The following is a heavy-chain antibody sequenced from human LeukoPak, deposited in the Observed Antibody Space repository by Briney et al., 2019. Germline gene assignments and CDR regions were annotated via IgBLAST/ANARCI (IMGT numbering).Heavy chain of an antibody. D-gene: IGHD6-13*01. V-gene: IGHV3-30*02. Sequence: GGSLRLSCAASGFTFSSYGMHWVRQAPGKGLEWVAFIRYDGSNKYYADSVKGRFTISRDNSKNTLYLQMNSLRAEDTAVYYCAKDRVRTAAAGTLDPWGQGTLVTVSS. CDR2: IRYDGSNK. J-gene: IGHJ5*02. CDR3: AKDRVRTAAAGTLDP. CDR1: GFTFSSYG.